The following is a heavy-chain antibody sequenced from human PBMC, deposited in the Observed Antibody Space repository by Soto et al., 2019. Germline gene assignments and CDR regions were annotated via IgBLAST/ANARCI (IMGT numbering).Heavy chain of an antibody. CDR1: GGSISSGDYY. D-gene: IGHD3-3*01. J-gene: IGHJ5*02. CDR2: IYYSGST. Sequence: SETLSLTCTVSGGSISSGDYYWSWIRQPPGKGLEWIGYIYYSGSTYYNPSLKSRVTISVDTSKNQLSLKLSSVTAADTAVYYCARGIDFWGGCMSVYWFGPLGRVTLVTVSS. V-gene: IGHV4-30-4*01. CDR3: ARGIDFWGGCMSVYWFGP.